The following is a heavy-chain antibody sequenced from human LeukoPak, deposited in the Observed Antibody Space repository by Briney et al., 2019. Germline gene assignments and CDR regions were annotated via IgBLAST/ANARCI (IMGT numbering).Heavy chain of an antibody. J-gene: IGHJ6*02. V-gene: IGHV3-30-3*01. D-gene: IGHD1-7*01. CDR3: PRADWAGTPFISLGWGMAV. Sequence: PGRSLRLSCAASGFIFRNYAMHWVRQAPGKGLEWVAVISYDGSDKYDADSVKGRFSISRDNSKSTLYLQMNSLRAEAPAVYYCPRADWAGTPFISLGWGMAVWGQGTTVTAPS. CDR2: ISYDGSDK. CDR1: GFIFRNYA.